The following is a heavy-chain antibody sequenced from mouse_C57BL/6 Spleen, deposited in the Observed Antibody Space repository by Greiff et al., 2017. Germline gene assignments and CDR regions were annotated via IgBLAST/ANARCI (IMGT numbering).Heavy chain of an antibody. J-gene: IGHJ2*01. CDR3: AGYCGHITTVPYYFDY. CDR2: IDPEDGET. V-gene: IGHV14-2*01. D-gene: IGHD1-1*01. Sequence: EVQLQQSGAELVKPGASVKLSCTASGFNIKDYYMHWVKQRPEQGLEWIGRIDPEDGETKYAPKFQGKATITADTSSNTAYLQLSSLTSEDTAVYYCAGYCGHITTVPYYFDYWGQGTTLTVSS. CDR1: GFNIKDYY.